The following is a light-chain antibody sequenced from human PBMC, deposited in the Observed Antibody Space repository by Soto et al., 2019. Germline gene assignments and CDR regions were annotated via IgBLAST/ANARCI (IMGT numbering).Light chain of an antibody. J-gene: IGLJ2*01. CDR2: KDN. V-gene: IGLV1-44*01. Sequence: VLTQPPSTSGAPGQRVTIYCSGSMSNIGRNTVNWYQQLPGTAPKVLMYKDNRRPSGVPDRFSGSKSGTSASLAISGLQSEDEATYYCAAWDVGLEGPIFGGGTKVTVL. CDR1: MSNIGRNT. CDR3: AAWDVGLEGPI.